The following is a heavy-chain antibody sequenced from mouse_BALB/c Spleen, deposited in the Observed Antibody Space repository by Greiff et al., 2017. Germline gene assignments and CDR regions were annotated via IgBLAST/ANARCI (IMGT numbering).Heavy chain of an antibody. CDR2: ISYDGSN. J-gene: IGHJ4*01. CDR1: RYSITSGYY. CDR3: ARDRGSTMITPYAMDY. Sequence: EVKLEESGPGLVKPSQSLSLTCSVTRYSITSGYYWNWIRQFPGNKLEWMGYISYDGSNNYNPSLKNRISITRDTSKNQFFLKLNSVTTEDTATYYCARDRGSTMITPYAMDYWGQGTSVTVSS. V-gene: IGHV3-6*02. D-gene: IGHD2-4*01.